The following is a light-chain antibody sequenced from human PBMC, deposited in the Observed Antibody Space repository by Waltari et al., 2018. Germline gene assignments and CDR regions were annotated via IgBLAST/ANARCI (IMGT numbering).Light chain of an antibody. CDR1: ACSQQL. CDR3: QSADTTDYVL. V-gene: IGLV3-25*03. CDR2: KAA. J-gene: IGLJ2*01. Sequence: SSGLTQPPSMSVSPGLTARITCSGDACSQQLVHGYQQKPGQAPVMVIFKAAERPSEIPERFSGSTSGTTGTLTISGVQAEDEADYYCQSADTTDYVLFGGGTSLTVL.